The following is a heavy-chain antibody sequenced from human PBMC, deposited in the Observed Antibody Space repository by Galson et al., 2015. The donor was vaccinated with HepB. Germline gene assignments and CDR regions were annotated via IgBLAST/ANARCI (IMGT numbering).Heavy chain of an antibody. CDR1: GGTFSNYA. V-gene: IGHV1-69*13. J-gene: IGHJ6*03. D-gene: IGHD3-10*01. CDR2: IVPVFGST. Sequence: SVKVSCKASGGTFSNYAINWVRQAPGQGLEWMRAIVPVFGSTHVAQGLQGRVTITADESTNTVYMDLSNLRSDDTAVYYCAKDPINMVPGVTPNSYYYYYM. CDR3: AKDPINMVPGVTPNSYYYYYM.